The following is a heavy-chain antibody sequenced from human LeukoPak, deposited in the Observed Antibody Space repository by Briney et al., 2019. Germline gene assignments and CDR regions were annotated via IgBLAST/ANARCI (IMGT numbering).Heavy chain of an antibody. V-gene: IGHV3-30-3*01. D-gene: IGHD3-10*01. J-gene: IGHJ4*02. CDR1: GFTFSSYA. CDR3: ARDVGRSALLLWFGELSHYFDY. Sequence: GGSLRLSCAASGFTFSSYAMHWVRQAPGKGLEWVAVISYDGSNKYYADSVKGRFTISRDNSKNTLYLQMNSLRAEDTAVYYCARDVGRSALLLWFGELSHYFDYWGQGTLVTVSS. CDR2: ISYDGSNK.